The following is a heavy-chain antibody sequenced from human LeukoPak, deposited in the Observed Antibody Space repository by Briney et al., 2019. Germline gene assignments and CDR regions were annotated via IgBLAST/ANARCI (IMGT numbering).Heavy chain of an antibody. J-gene: IGHJ4*02. D-gene: IGHD3-22*01. CDR1: GGSFSGYY. Sequence: SETLSLTCAVYGGSFSGYYWSWIRRPPGKGLEWIGEINHSGSTNYNPSLKSRVTISVDTSKNQFSLKLSSVTAADTAVYYCARDGTFRYYYDISGYYFDYWGQGTLVTVSS. CDR3: ARDGTFRYYYDISGYYFDY. V-gene: IGHV4-34*01. CDR2: INHSGST.